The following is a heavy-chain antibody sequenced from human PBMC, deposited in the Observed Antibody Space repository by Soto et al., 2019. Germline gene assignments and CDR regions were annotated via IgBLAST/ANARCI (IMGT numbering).Heavy chain of an antibody. D-gene: IGHD5-12*01. CDR2: LSSGSDCI. CDR1: GFTFSGYS. V-gene: IGHV3-21*01. J-gene: IGHJ4*02. Sequence: EVQLVESGGGLVKPGGSLRLSCTASGFTFSGYSMTWVRQAPGKGLEWVAALSSGSDCIYYADPVKGRFIISRDNAKDSLYLQMNSLRAEDTAVYYCARGGIFTGYDKWGQGTLVTVSS. CDR3: ARGGIFTGYDK.